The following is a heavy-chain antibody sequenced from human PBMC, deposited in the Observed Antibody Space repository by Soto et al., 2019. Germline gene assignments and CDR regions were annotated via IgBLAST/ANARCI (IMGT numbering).Heavy chain of an antibody. D-gene: IGHD6-6*01. CDR3: EKDLKRQLAYWLDP. J-gene: IGHJ5*02. CDR1: GVSFTGYY. V-gene: IGHV1-2*02. Sequence: ASVKVSCNASGVSFTGYYIHLLRLAPGQGLEWMGWINANSGGTEYAQKFQGRVTLTRDTSIATAYLTLTSLTSDDTALYYCEKDLKRQLAYWLDPWGQGTQVTVSS. CDR2: INANSGGT.